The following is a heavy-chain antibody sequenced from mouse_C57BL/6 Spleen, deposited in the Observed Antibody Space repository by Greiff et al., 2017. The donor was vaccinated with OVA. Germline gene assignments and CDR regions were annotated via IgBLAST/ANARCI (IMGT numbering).Heavy chain of an antibody. D-gene: IGHD3-2*02. V-gene: IGHV10-1*01. CDR1: GFSFNTYA. Sequence: EVKLVESGGGLVQPKGSLKLSCAASGFSFNTYAMNWVRQAPGTGLEWVARIRSKSNNYATYYADSVKDRFTISRDDSESMLYLQTNNLKTEDTAMYYCGRQHPLLRAGAMDYWGQGTSVTVSS. CDR3: GRQHPLLRAGAMDY. J-gene: IGHJ4*01. CDR2: IRSKSNNYAT.